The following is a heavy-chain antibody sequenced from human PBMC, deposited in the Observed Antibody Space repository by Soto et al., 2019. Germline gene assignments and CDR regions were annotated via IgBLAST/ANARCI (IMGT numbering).Heavy chain of an antibody. CDR1: GFKYTDFA. CDR3: ARRAWDSYYAIDV. Sequence: VQLVESGGGEFQPGRSLRLSCADSGFKYTDFALHWVRQAPGKGLEWVAIISYDGSDIYYADSVKGRFVISRDNPKNTLYLEMNSLRPEDTAVYFCARRAWDSYYAIDVWGQGTTVTVFS. CDR2: ISYDGSDI. J-gene: IGHJ6*02. V-gene: IGHV3-30*09. D-gene: IGHD3-22*01.